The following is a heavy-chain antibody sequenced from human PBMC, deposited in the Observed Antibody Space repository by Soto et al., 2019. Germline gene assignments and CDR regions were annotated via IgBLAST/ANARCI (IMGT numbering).Heavy chain of an antibody. CDR2: IKSKTDGGTT. Sequence: GGSLRLSCAASGFTFSNAWMNWVRQAPGKGLEWVGRIKSKTDGGTTDYAAPVKGRFTISRDDSKNTLYLQMNSLKTEDTAVYYCTATSSGSYPSDAFDIWGQGTMVTVS. D-gene: IGHD1-26*01. J-gene: IGHJ3*02. CDR3: TATSSGSYPSDAFDI. V-gene: IGHV3-15*07. CDR1: GFTFSNAW.